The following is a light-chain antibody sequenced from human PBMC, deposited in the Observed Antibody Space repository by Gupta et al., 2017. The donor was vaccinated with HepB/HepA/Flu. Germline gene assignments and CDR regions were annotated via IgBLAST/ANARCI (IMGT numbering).Light chain of an antibody. J-gene: IGKJ4*01. Sequence: EIVLTQYPVTMSLSPGERATLSCRASQSVSRYLAWYQQKPGQPPRLLVFDASNRATGVPARFSGSGSGTDFTLTISSLEPEDFAVYYCQQRINWPLTFGGGTRVEIK. CDR2: DAS. V-gene: IGKV3-11*01. CDR3: QQRINWPLT. CDR1: QSVSRY.